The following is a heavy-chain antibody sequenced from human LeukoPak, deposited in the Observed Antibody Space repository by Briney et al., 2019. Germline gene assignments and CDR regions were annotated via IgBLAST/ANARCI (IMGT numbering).Heavy chain of an antibody. J-gene: IGHJ5*02. CDR1: GGSISSSSYY. Sequence: SETLSLTCTVSGGSISSSSYYWGWIRQPPGKGLEWIGSIYYSGSTYYNPSLKSRVTISVDTSKNQFSLKLSSVTAADTAVFYCARSIAGRFDPWGQGTLVTVSS. CDR3: ARSIAGRFDP. V-gene: IGHV4-39*07. D-gene: IGHD6-6*01. CDR2: IYYSGST.